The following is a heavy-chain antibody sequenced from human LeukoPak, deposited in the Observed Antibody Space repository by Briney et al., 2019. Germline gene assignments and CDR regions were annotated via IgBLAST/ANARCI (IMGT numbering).Heavy chain of an antibody. J-gene: IGHJ5*02. CDR2: ISGSGGST. CDR1: GGSVSEYF. Sequence: PSETLSLTCAVNGGSVSEYFWSWVRQAPGKGLEWVSAISGSGGSTYYADSVKGRFTISRDNSKNTLYLQMNSLRAEDTAVYYCAKDGTRNWLDPWGQGTLVTVSS. D-gene: IGHD1-14*01. CDR3: AKDGTRNWLDP. V-gene: IGHV3-23*01.